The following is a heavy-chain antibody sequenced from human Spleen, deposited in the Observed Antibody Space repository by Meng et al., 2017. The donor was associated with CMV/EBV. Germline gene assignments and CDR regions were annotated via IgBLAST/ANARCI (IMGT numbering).Heavy chain of an antibody. D-gene: IGHD6-13*01. CDR2: IYYSGST. CDR1: GGSISSRNFF. J-gene: IGHJ4*02. Sequence: SETLSLTCTVSGGSISSRNFFWVWFRQPPGKGLEWIGYIYYSGSTNYNPSLKSRVTISVDTSKNQFSLKLSSVTAADTAVYYCARVSGYSSSWYGTADYWGQGTLVTVSS. V-gene: IGHV4-61*01. CDR3: ARVSGYSSSWYGTADY.